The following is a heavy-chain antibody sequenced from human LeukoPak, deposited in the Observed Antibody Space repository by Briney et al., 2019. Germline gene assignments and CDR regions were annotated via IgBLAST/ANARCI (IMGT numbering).Heavy chain of an antibody. CDR1: KFNFHNYG. V-gene: IGHV3-23*01. CDR3: AKDPNGDYIGAFDI. D-gene: IGHD4-17*01. J-gene: IGHJ3*02. Sequence: GGSLRLSCATPKFNFHNYGLTWVRQAPGKELEWVSSISGSGGSTQYAASVQGRFTISRDNSKNTLYLQMNSLRAEDTAVYYCAKDPNGDYIGAFDIWGQGTMVTVSS. CDR2: ISGSGGST.